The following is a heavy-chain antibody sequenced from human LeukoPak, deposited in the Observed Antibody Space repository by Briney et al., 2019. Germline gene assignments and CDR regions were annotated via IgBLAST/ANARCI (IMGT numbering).Heavy chain of an antibody. Sequence: GESLKISCKGSGYSFTSYWMGWVRQMPGKGLEWMGIIYPGDSDTRYSPSFQGQVTISADKSISTAYLQWSSLKASDTAMYYCARQVFPYCGGDCYSRAFDIWGQGTMVTVSS. CDR1: GYSFTSYW. J-gene: IGHJ3*02. CDR2: IYPGDSDT. CDR3: ARQVFPYCGGDCYSRAFDI. V-gene: IGHV5-51*01. D-gene: IGHD2-21*02.